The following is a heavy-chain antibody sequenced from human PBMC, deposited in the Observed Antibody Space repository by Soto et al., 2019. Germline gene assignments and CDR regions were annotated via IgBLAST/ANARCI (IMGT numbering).Heavy chain of an antibody. Sequence: SETLSLTCTVSGGSISSGGYYWSWIRQHPGKGLEWIGYIYYSGSTYYNPSLKSRVTISVDTSKNQFSLKLSSVTAADTAVYYCARVPFGSSWYVDYWGQRTLVTVSS. J-gene: IGHJ4*02. CDR1: GGSISSGGYY. CDR3: ARVPFGSSWYVDY. CDR2: IYYSGST. V-gene: IGHV4-31*03. D-gene: IGHD6-13*01.